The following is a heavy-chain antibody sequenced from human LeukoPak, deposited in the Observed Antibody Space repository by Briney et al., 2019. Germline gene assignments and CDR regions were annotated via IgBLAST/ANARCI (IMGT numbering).Heavy chain of an antibody. Sequence: GGSLRLSCAASGFTFSRYTMHWVRRAPGKGLEWVAVISYDGSNKYYADSVKGRFTISRDNSKNTLYLQMNSLRAEDTAVYYCAKDMYSSSWYYFDYWGQGTLVTVSS. CDR2: ISYDGSNK. J-gene: IGHJ4*02. D-gene: IGHD6-13*01. V-gene: IGHV3-30-3*01. CDR1: GFTFSRYT. CDR3: AKDMYSSSWYYFDY.